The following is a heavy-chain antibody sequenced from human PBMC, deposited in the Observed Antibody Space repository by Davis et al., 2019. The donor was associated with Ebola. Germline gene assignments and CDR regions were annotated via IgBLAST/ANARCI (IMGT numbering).Heavy chain of an antibody. CDR2: ISGSGGST. J-gene: IGHJ6*04. CDR3: AKALQQWLVGDYYYGMDV. Sequence: PGGSLRLSCAASGFTFSSYAMSWVRQAPGKGLEWVSAISGSGGSTYYADSVKGRFTISRDNSKNTLYLQMNSLRAEDTAVYYCAKALQQWLVGDYYYGMDVWGKGTTVTVSS. V-gene: IGHV3-23*01. CDR1: GFTFSSYA. D-gene: IGHD6-19*01.